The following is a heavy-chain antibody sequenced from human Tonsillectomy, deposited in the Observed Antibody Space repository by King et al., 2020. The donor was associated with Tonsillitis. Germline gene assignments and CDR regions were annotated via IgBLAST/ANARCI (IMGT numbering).Heavy chain of an antibody. J-gene: IGHJ4*02. CDR3: ARATPPYCTASSCEDFDY. V-gene: IGHV5-51*03. D-gene: IGHD2-8*02. Sequence: VQLVESGAEVKKTGESLKISCKGSGYSLTNYWIGWVRQMPGKGLEWMGMIYPGDSDTRYSPSFQGQGALSADTSISTAYVEWRSLKASDTAMYYCARATPPYCTASSCEDFDYWGQGTLVTVSA. CDR1: GYSLTNYW. CDR2: IYPGDSDT.